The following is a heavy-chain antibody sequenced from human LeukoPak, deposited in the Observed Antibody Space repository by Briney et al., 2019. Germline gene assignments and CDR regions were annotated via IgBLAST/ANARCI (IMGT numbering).Heavy chain of an antibody. V-gene: IGHV3-7*01. CDR3: ASGMVEFDF. D-gene: IGHD1-26*01. J-gene: IGHJ4*02. CDR2: IDQDGSEK. Sequence: GVSLSLSCAASGFSFSDYWMSWVRQAPGKGLEWVANIDQDGSEKYYVDSVKGRFTISRDNANNSLYLQMNSLRAEDTALYYCASGMVEFDFWGQGTLVAVSS. CDR1: GFSFSDYW.